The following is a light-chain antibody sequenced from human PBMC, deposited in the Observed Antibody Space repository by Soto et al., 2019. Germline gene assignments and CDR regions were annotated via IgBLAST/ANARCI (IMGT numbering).Light chain of an antibody. V-gene: IGLV1-51*01. J-gene: IGLJ2*01. Sequence: QSVLTQPPSVSAAPGQRVTISCSGSSSNIGNNYVSWYQQLPGTAPKLLIYDTNKRPSGIPDRFSGSKSGTSATLGITGLQTGDEGDYYCAAWDSSLSAVLFGGGTKLTVL. CDR2: DTN. CDR1: SSNIGNNY. CDR3: AAWDSSLSAVL.